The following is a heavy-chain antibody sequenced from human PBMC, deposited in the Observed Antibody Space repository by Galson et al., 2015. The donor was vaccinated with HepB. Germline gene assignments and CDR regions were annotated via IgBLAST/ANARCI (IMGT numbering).Heavy chain of an antibody. J-gene: IGHJ2*01. D-gene: IGHD2-15*01. CDR1: GFTFSSYA. CDR3: AKDQVYCSGGSCYTKDYWYFDL. V-gene: IGHV3-23*01. CDR2: ISGSGGST. Sequence: RLSCAASGFTFSSYAMSWVRQAPGKGLEWVSAISGSGGSTYYADSVKGRFTISRDNSKNTLYLQMNSLRAEDTAVYYCAKDQVYCSGGSCYTKDYWYFDLWGRGTLVTVSS.